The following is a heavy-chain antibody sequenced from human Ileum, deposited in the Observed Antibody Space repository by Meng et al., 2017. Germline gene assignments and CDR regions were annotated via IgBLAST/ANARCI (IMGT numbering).Heavy chain of an antibody. Sequence: QVQLPESGPGLVRPVGTLSLTCAVSSGSISSNTYWSWVRQPPGKGLEWIGQISHSGSAYYNPSLKSRVTMSVDKSKSQFSLMLTSVTAADTAIYYCARHGGYSQDFWGQGTLVTVSS. CDR1: SGSISSNTY. CDR3: ARHGGYSQDF. J-gene: IGHJ4*02. V-gene: IGHV4-4*02. D-gene: IGHD4-23*01. CDR2: ISHSGSA.